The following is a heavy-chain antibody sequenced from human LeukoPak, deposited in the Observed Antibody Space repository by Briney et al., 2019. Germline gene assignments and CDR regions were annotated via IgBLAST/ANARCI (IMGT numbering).Heavy chain of an antibody. CDR3: ARDRVDTMMIGGSVY. Sequence: ASVKVSCKASGYTFTGYYMHWVRQAPGQGLEWMVWINPNSGGTNYAQKFQGRVTMTRDTSISTAYMELSRLRSDDTAVYYCARDRVDTMMIGGSVYWGQGTLVTVSS. D-gene: IGHD3-22*01. CDR2: INPNSGGT. V-gene: IGHV1-2*02. CDR1: GYTFTGYY. J-gene: IGHJ4*02.